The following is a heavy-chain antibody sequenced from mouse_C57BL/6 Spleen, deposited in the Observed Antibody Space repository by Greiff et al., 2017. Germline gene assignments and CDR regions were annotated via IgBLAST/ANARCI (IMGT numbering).Heavy chain of an antibody. V-gene: IGHV5-9*01. D-gene: IGHD2-3*01. CDR1: GFTFSSYT. Sequence: EVKVVESGGGLVKPGGSLKLSCAASGFTFSSYTMSWVRQTPEKRLEWVATISGGGGNTYYPDSVKGRFTISRDNAKNTLYLQMRSLRSEDTALYYCARNDGYYFYYFDYWGQGTTLTVSS. CDR2: ISGGGGNT. CDR3: ARNDGYYFYYFDY. J-gene: IGHJ2*01.